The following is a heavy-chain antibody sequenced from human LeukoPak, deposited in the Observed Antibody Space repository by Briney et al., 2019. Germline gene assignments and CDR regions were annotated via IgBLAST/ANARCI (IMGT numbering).Heavy chain of an antibody. CDR2: INPNSGGT. Sequence: ASVKVSCKASGYTFNGYYMHWVRQAPGQGLEWMGRINPNSGGTNYAQKFQGRVTMTRDTSISTAYMELNSLGSADTAVYYCAREPGGAGTSIDYWGQGTLVTVPS. J-gene: IGHJ4*02. CDR1: GYTFNGYY. D-gene: IGHD4/OR15-4a*01. CDR3: AREPGGAGTSIDY. V-gene: IGHV1-2*06.